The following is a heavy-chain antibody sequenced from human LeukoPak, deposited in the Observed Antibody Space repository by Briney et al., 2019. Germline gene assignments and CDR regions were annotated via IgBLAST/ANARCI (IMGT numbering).Heavy chain of an antibody. D-gene: IGHD5/OR15-5a*01. J-gene: IGHJ4*02. V-gene: IGHV4-39*01. CDR1: GDSISRSSYY. CDR2: IYYSGNT. CDR3: AKAVRLGPFLYYFDY. Sequence: PSETLSLTCTVSGDSISRSSYYWGWIRQPPGKGLEWIGSIYYSGNTYYNPSHKSRVTISVDTSKSQFSLKLYSVTAADTAVFFCAKAVRLGPFLYYFDYWGQGTLVTVSS.